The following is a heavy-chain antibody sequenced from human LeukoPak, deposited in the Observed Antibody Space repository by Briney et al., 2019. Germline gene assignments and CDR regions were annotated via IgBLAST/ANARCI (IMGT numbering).Heavy chain of an antibody. Sequence: PGRSLRLSCAASGFTFSSYGMHWVRQAPGKGLEWVAVIWYDGSNKYYADSVKGRFTISRDNSKNTLFLQINSLRDDDTAVYYCVRGVGVSRFNYCDPWGQGTLVVVSS. CDR3: VRGVGVSRFNYCDP. J-gene: IGHJ5*02. V-gene: IGHV3-33*01. CDR2: IWYDGSNK. D-gene: IGHD5-24*01. CDR1: GFTFSSYG.